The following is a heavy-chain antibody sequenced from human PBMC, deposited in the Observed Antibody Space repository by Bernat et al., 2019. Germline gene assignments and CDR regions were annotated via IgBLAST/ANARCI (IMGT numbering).Heavy chain of an antibody. J-gene: IGHJ4*02. CDR2: IYPGDSDT. Sequence: EVQLVQSGAEVKKPGESLKISCMASGYSFTNFWVGWVRQMPGKGLEWMGIIYPGDSDTRYSPSFQGQVTISADKSITTAWLQWSSLKASDTAMYYCATTFCGSSSEFDQWGQGTMVSVSS. CDR3: ATTFCGSSSEFDQ. CDR1: GYSFTNFW. D-gene: IGHD6-6*01. V-gene: IGHV5-51*01.